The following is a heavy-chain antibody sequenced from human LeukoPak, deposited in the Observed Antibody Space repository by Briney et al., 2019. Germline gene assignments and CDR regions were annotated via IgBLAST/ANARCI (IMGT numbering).Heavy chain of an antibody. CDR2: ISGSGGST. CDR1: GFTFSSYP. Sequence: PGGSLRLSCAASGFTFSSYPMSWVRQAPGKGLEWVSAISGSGGSTYYADSVKGRFTISRDNSKNTLYLQMNSLRAEDTAVYYCARDIWSVAGTAFDYWGQGTLVTVSS. J-gene: IGHJ4*02. D-gene: IGHD6-19*01. CDR3: ARDIWSVAGTAFDY. V-gene: IGHV3-23*01.